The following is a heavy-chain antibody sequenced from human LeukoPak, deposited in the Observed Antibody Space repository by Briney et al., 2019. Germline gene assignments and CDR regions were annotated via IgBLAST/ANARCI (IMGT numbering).Heavy chain of an antibody. CDR2: INHSGST. CDR1: GGSFSGYY. V-gene: IGHV4-34*01. D-gene: IGHD3-16*01. Sequence: SETLSLTCAVYGGSFSGYYWSWIRQPPGKGLEWIGEINHSGSTNYNPSLKSRVTISVDTSKNQFSLKLSSVTAADTAVYYCASLLGGYPGTYYFDCWGQGTLVTVSS. J-gene: IGHJ4*02. CDR3: ASLLGGYPGTYYFDC.